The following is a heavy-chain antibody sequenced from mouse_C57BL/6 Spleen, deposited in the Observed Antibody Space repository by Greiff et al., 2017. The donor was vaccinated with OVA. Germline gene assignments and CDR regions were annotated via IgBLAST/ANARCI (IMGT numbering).Heavy chain of an antibody. D-gene: IGHD3-2*02. CDR2: INPNNGGT. V-gene: IGHV1-26*01. CDR1: GYSFTDYY. Sequence: VQLQQSGPELVKPGPSVKITCKASGYSFTDYYMNWVKQSHGKSLEWIGDINPNNGGTSYNQKFKGKGTLTVDKSSSTAYMELRSLTSEDSAVYYCASSGYSPFAYWGKGTLVTVSA. CDR3: ASSGYSPFAY. J-gene: IGHJ3*01.